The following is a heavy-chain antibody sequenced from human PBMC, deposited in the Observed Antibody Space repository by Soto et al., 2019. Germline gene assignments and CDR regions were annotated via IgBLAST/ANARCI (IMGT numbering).Heavy chain of an antibody. CDR1: GFTFSSYG. CDR2: ISYDGSNK. CDR3: AKDPWAWGAVAGTGGCDY. D-gene: IGHD6-19*01. Sequence: QVQLVESGGGVVQPGRSLRLSCAASGFTFSSYGMHWVRQAPGKGLEWVAVISYDGSNKYYADSVKGRFTISRDNSKNTMYLQMNSLRAEDTAVYYCAKDPWAWGAVAGTGGCDYWGQGTLVTVSS. V-gene: IGHV3-30*18. J-gene: IGHJ4*02.